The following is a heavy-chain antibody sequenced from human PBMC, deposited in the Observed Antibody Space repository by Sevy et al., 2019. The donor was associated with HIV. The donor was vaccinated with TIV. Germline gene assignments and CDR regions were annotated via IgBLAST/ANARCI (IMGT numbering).Heavy chain of an antibody. CDR2: INPNSGGT. D-gene: IGHD3-10*01. Sequence: ASVKVSCKASGYTFTGYYMHWVRQAPGQGLEWMGWINPNSGGTNYAQKFQGRVTMTRDTSISTAYMELSRLRSDDTAVYFCARSIGAGSPDAFDLWGQGTMVTVSS. CDR1: GYTFTGYY. CDR3: ARSIGAGSPDAFDL. V-gene: IGHV1-2*02. J-gene: IGHJ3*01.